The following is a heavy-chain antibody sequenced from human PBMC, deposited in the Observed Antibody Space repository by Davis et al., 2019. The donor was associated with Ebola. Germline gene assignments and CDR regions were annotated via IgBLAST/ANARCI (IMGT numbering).Heavy chain of an antibody. Sequence: GESLKISCAASGFTFDDYAMSWVRQAPGKGLEWVSAISGSGGSTYYADSVKGRFTISRDNSKNTLYLQMNSLRAEDTAVYYCAKDHLAYCGGDCYDFDYWGQGTLVTVSS. V-gene: IGHV3-23*01. D-gene: IGHD2-21*01. CDR2: ISGSGGST. CDR1: GFTFDDYA. CDR3: AKDHLAYCGGDCYDFDY. J-gene: IGHJ4*02.